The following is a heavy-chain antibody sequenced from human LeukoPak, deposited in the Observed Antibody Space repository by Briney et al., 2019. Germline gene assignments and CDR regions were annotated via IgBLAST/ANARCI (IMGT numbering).Heavy chain of an antibody. Sequence: GGSLRLSCAASGFTFSDYYMSWIRQAPGKGLEWVAVISYDGSNKYYADSVKGRFTISRDDSKNTLYLQMNSLRAEDTAVYYCARDGPAAPPDYWGQGTLVTVSS. CDR1: GFTFSDYY. CDR3: ARDGPAAPPDY. J-gene: IGHJ4*02. D-gene: IGHD6-6*01. CDR2: ISYDGSNK. V-gene: IGHV3-30*03.